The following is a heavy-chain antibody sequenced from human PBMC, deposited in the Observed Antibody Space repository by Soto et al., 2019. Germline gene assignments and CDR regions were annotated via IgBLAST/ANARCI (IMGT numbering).Heavy chain of an antibody. Sequence: GSLRLSCEASGFTISGCSMNWVRQAPGKGLEWLAYITIRTGNIVYADSVRGRFTISTDNAENSVFLQMNSLRDEDTAVYFCVRDRDLDRDMVHADLWGQGTLVTVSS. CDR3: VRDRDLDRDMVHADL. CDR2: ITIRTGNI. J-gene: IGHJ4*01. CDR1: GFTISGCS. V-gene: IGHV3-48*02. D-gene: IGHD5-18*01.